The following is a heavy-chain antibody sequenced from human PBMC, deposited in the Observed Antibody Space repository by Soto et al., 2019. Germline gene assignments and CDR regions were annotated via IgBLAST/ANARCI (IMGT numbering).Heavy chain of an antibody. CDR1: EFTFTCYA. Sequence: ASMMVSCKDSEFTFTCYAMHWLRQVPRRRLEWMVWINAGNGNIKYSQKCQGRATITRHTAASTAYMELSSLRSEVMAVYYCARSIVVVTALDYWGQGSLVTVSS. V-gene: IGHV1-3*01. D-gene: IGHD2-21*02. CDR2: INAGNGNI. CDR3: ARSIVVVTALDY. J-gene: IGHJ4*02.